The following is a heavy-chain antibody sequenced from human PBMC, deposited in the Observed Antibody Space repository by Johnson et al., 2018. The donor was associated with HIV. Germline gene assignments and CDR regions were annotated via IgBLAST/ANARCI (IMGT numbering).Heavy chain of an antibody. Sequence: EVQLVESGGGFVQPGRSLRLSCAASGFTFDDYAMHWVLQAPGKGLEWVSGISWNSGSIGYADSVKGRFTISRDNAKNSLYLQMNSLRAEDTALYYCAKDKQWLPQGAFDIWGQGTMVTVSS. CDR2: ISWNSGSI. J-gene: IGHJ3*02. D-gene: IGHD6-19*01. CDR3: AKDKQWLPQGAFDI. V-gene: IGHV3-9*01. CDR1: GFTFDDYA.